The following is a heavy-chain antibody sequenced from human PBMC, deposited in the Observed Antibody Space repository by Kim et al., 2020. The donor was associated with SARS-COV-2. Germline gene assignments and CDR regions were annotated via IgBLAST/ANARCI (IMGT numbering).Heavy chain of an antibody. CDR2: IRSKANSYAT. J-gene: IGHJ6*02. V-gene: IGHV3-73*01. CDR3: TRHYYDILTGVYYYYGMDV. D-gene: IGHD3-9*01. Sequence: GGSLRLSCAASGFTFSGSAMHWVRQASGKGLEWVGRIRSKANSYATAYAASVKGRFTISRDDSKNTAYLQMNSLKTEDTAVYYCTRHYYDILTGVYYYYGMDVWGQGTTVTVSS. CDR1: GFTFSGSA.